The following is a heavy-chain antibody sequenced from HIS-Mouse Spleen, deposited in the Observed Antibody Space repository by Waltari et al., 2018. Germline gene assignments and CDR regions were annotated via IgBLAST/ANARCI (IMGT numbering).Heavy chain of an antibody. Sequence: QVQLVQSGAEVKKPGASVKVSCKASGYTFTSYDINWVRQDTGQGLEWMGWVKPNSGNTGYAQKFQGRVTMTRNTSISTAYMGLSSLRSEDTAVYYCARGHDYSNYFDYWGQGTLVTVSS. V-gene: IGHV1-8*01. CDR2: VKPNSGNT. J-gene: IGHJ4*02. CDR3: ARGHDYSNYFDY. D-gene: IGHD4-4*01. CDR1: GYTFTSYD.